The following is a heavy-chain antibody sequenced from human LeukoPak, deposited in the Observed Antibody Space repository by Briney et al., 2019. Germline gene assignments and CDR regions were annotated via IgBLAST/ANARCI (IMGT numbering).Heavy chain of an antibody. CDR1: GYSISSGYY. CDR2: IYHSGST. CDR3: ARGVVPGAVVGFDP. D-gene: IGHD2-2*01. Sequence: SETLSLTCTVSGYSISSGYYWGWIRQPPGKGLEWIGSIYHSGSTYYNPSLKSRVTISVDTSKNQFSLKLSSVTAADTAVYYCARGVVPGAVVGFDPWGQGTLVTVSS. J-gene: IGHJ5*02. V-gene: IGHV4-38-2*02.